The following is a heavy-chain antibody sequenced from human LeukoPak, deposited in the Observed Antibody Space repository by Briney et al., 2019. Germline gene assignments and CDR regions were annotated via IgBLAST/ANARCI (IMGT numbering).Heavy chain of an antibody. V-gene: IGHV4-38-2*02. CDR3: ARGSGIVVVPAAIGWFDP. Sequence: SETLSLTCTVSGYSISSGYYWGWIRQPPGNGLEWIGSIYHSGSTYYNPSLKSRVTISVDTSKNQFSLKLSSVTAADTAVYYCARGSGIVVVPAAIGWFDPWGQGTLITVSS. J-gene: IGHJ5*02. CDR1: GYSISSGYY. CDR2: IYHSGST. D-gene: IGHD2-2*01.